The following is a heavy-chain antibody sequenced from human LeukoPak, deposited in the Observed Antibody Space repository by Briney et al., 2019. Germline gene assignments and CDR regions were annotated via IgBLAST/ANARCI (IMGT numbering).Heavy chain of an antibody. J-gene: IGHJ4*02. V-gene: IGHV4-34*01. Sequence: SETLSLTCAVYGGSFSGYYWSWIRQPPGKGLEWIGEINHSGSTNYNPSLKSRVTISVDTSKNQFSLKLSSVTAADTAVYYCARHIWSGYLNGFDYWGQGTLVTVSS. CDR2: INHSGST. CDR3: ARHIWSGYLNGFDY. CDR1: GGSFSGYY. D-gene: IGHD3-3*02.